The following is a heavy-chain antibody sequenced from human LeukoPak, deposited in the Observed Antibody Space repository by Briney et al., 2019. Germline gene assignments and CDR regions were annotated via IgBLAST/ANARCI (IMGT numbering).Heavy chain of an antibody. D-gene: IGHD3-22*01. J-gene: IGHJ4*02. CDR3: ARDIVRGPTAPDYYDSSGYLVY. CDR2: INAGNGNT. CDR1: GYTFTSYA. Sequence: ASVKVSCKASGYTFTSYAMHWVRQAPGQRLEWMGWINAGNGNTKYSQKFQGRVTITRDTSASTAYMELSSLRSEDTAVYYCARDIVRGPTAPDYYDSSGYLVYWGQGTLVTVSS. V-gene: IGHV1-3*01.